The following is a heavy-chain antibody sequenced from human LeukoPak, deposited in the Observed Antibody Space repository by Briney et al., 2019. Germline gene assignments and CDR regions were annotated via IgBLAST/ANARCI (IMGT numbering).Heavy chain of an antibody. Sequence: ASETLSLTCTVSGGSISSHYWSWIRQPPGKGLEWIGYIYYSGSTNYNPSLKSRVTISVDTSKNQFSLKLSSVTAADTAVYYCARPRRQLRFPLDYWGQGTLVTVSS. J-gene: IGHJ4*02. V-gene: IGHV4-59*11. CDR1: GGSISSHY. CDR3: ARPRRQLRFPLDY. CDR2: IYYSGST. D-gene: IGHD3-3*01.